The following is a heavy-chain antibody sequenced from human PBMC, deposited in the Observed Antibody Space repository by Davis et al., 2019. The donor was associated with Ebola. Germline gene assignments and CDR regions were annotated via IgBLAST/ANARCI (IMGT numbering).Heavy chain of an antibody. V-gene: IGHV4-59*01. J-gene: IGHJ5*02. D-gene: IGHD6-6*01. Sequence: MPGGSLRLSCTVSGGSISSYYWSWIRQPPGKGLEWIGYIYYSGSTNYNPSLKSRVTISVDTSKNQFSLKLSSVTAADTAVYYCARGKGYSSSSGWFDPWGQGTLVTVSS. CDR3: ARGKGYSSSSGWFDP. CDR1: GGSISSYY. CDR2: IYYSGST.